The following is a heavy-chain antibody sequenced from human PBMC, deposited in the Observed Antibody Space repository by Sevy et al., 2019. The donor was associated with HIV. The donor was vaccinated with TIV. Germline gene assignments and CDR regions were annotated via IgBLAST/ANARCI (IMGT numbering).Heavy chain of an antibody. V-gene: IGHV3-30-3*01. D-gene: IGHD1-26*01. J-gene: IGHJ3*02. CDR2: ISYDGSNK. CDR3: ASITGQGELRAFDI. CDR1: GFTFSSYA. Sequence: GGSLRLSCAASGFTFSSYAMHWVRQAPGKGLEWVAVISYDGSNKYYADSVKGRFTISRDNSKNTLYLQMNSLRAEDTAVYYCASITGQGELRAFDIWGQGTMVTVSS.